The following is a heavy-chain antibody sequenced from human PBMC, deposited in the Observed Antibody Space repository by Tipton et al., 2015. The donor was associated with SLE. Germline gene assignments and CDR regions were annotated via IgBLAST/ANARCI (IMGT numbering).Heavy chain of an antibody. CDR2: INPNSGGT. D-gene: IGHD3-10*01. CDR1: GYTFTGYY. Sequence: QLVQSGAEVKKPGASVKVSCKASGYTFTGYYMHWVRQAPGQGLEWMGWINPNSGGTNYAQKLQGRVTMTRDTSISTAYVELSRLRSDDTAVYYCARRGDYGSGKSAFFDIWGQGTMVTVSS. V-gene: IGHV1-2*02. CDR3: ARRGDYGSGKSAFFDI. J-gene: IGHJ3*02.